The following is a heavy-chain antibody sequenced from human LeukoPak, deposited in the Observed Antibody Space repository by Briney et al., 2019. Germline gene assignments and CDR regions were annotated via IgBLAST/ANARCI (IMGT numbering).Heavy chain of an antibody. J-gene: IGHJ3*02. Sequence: GGSLRLSCAASGFTFSSYAMSWVRQAPGKGLEWVSAISGSGGSTYYAVSVKGRFTISRDNSKNTLYLQMNSLRAENTAVYYCANVRFYAELAAFDIWGQGTMVTVSS. CDR3: ANVRFYAELAAFDI. CDR2: ISGSGGST. V-gene: IGHV3-23*01. CDR1: GFTFSSYA. D-gene: IGHD4-17*01.